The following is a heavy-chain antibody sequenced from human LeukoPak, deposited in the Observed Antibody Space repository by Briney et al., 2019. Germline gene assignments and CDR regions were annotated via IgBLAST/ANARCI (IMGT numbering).Heavy chain of an antibody. CDR2: IYSGGST. J-gene: IGHJ4*02. V-gene: IGHV3-53*01. Sequence: GGPLRLSCAASGFTVSSNYMSWVRQAPGKGLXXVSVIYSGGSTYYADSVKGRFTISRDNSKNTLYLQMNSLRAEDTAVYYCARGPYYGSGSYSWGQGTLVTVSS. CDR1: GFTVSSNY. CDR3: ARGPYYGSGSYS. D-gene: IGHD3-10*01.